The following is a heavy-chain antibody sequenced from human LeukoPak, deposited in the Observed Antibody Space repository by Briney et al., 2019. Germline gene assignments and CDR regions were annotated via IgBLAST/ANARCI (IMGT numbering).Heavy chain of an antibody. Sequence: SETLSLTCSVSGGSISSYSWSWIRQPAAKGLEGIGHFYSSGGTNYNPSLRSRVTMSVDTSTNQFSLKLSSVTAADTAVYYCARSPAGYRFYFDYWGRGTLVTVSS. D-gene: IGHD3-16*02. CDR2: FYSSGGT. CDR1: GGSISSYS. J-gene: IGHJ4*02. CDR3: ARSPAGYRFYFDY. V-gene: IGHV4-4*07.